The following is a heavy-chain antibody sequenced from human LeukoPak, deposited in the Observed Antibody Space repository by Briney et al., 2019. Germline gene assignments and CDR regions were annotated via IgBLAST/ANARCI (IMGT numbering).Heavy chain of an antibody. CDR3: ASIYDILTPYGMDV. CDR2: IYTSGST. D-gene: IGHD3-9*01. J-gene: IGHJ6*02. CDR1: GGSISSYY. V-gene: IGHV4-4*07. Sequence: SETLSLTCTVSGGSISSYYWSWIRQPAGKGLEWIGRIYTSGSTNYNPSLKSRVTMSVDTSKNQFSLKLSSVTAADTAVYYCASIYDILTPYGMDVWGQGTTVTVSS.